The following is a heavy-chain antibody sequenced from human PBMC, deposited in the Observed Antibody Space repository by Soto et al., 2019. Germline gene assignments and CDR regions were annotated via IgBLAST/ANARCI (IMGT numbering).Heavy chain of an antibody. CDR1: GASISSHS. V-gene: IGHV4-59*11. J-gene: IGHJ4*02. CDR3: ARATGWQEVNYFVY. CDR2: ITYSGST. D-gene: IGHD6-19*01. Sequence: SETLYLICSVSGASISSHSWNWIRQPPGKGLEWIGYITYSGSTKYNPSLKSRVNISQDTSKNQFSLELTSVTAADTAVYYCARATGWQEVNYFVYWGQAILATVFS.